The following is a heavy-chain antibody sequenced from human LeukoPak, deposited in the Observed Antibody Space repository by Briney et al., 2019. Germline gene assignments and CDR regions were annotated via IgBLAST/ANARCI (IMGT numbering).Heavy chain of an antibody. D-gene: IGHD6-19*01. CDR2: ISGSGVST. CDR3: ASWGTVSDTIDY. J-gene: IGHJ4*02. V-gene: IGHV3-23*01. Sequence: GGSLRLSCAASGFRFSSYAMSWVRQAPGKGLEWVSAISGSGVSTYYADSVKGRFTVSRDNSKNTLYLQMNSLRAEDTAVYYCASWGTVSDTIDYWGQGTLVTVSS. CDR1: GFRFSSYA.